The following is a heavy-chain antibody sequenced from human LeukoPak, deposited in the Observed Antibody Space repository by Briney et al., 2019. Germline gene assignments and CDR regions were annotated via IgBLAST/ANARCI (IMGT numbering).Heavy chain of an antibody. V-gene: IGHV3-9*01. CDR2: ISWNSGSI. CDR3: AKDGGFDWLSHYGMDV. Sequence: GGSLRLSCAASGFTFDDYALHWVRQAPGKGLEWVSGISWNSGSIGYADSVKGRSTISRDNAKNSLYLQMNSLRAEDTALYYCAKDGGFDWLSHYGMDVWDQGTTVTVSS. CDR1: GFTFDDYA. J-gene: IGHJ6*02. D-gene: IGHD3-9*01.